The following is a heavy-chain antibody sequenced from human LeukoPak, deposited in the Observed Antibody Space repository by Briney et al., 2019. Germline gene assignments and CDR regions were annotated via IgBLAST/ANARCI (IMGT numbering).Heavy chain of an antibody. V-gene: IGHV3-74*01. CDR2: VNSDGSGT. D-gene: IGHD1-26*01. CDR3: APSGSYYYYYFDY. J-gene: IGHJ4*02. CDR1: GFTFSRYS. Sequence: GGSLRLSCAASGFTFSRYSMHWVRQAPGKGLVWVSHVNSDGSGTDYADSVKGRFTISRDNAKNTLYLQMNSLRVEDTAVYYCAPSGSYYYYYFDYWGQGTLVTVSS.